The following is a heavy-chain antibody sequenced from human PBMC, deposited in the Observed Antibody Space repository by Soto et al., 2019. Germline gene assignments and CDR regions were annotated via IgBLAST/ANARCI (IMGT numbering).Heavy chain of an antibody. CDR1: GGTFSSYT. CDR3: ARERGYYDSSGYYYYFDY. Sequence: QVQLVQSVAEVKKPGSSVKVSCKASGGTFSSYTISWVRQAPGQGLEWMGRIIPILGIANYAQKFQGRVTITADKSTSTAYMELSSLRSEDTAVYYCARERGYYDSSGYYYYFDYWGQGTLVVVGS. CDR2: IIPILGIA. V-gene: IGHV1-69*08. D-gene: IGHD3-22*01. J-gene: IGHJ4*02.